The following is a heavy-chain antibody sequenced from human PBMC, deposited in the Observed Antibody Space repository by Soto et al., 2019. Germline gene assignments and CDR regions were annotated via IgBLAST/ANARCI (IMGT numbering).Heavy chain of an antibody. V-gene: IGHV3-33*01. D-gene: IGHD2-2*01. CDR1: GFTFSSYG. J-gene: IGHJ6*03. CDR3: AIDGVVPALTYDYYYLDV. CDR2: IWDDGSNK. Sequence: QVQLVESGGGVVQPGRSLRLSCAASGFTFSSYGMHWVRQAPGKGLERVAGIWDDGSNKYYADSVKGRFTLSRDNSKNTLSLQMNSLRAEDTAVYYCAIDGVVPALTYDYYYLDVWGKGTKVTFSS.